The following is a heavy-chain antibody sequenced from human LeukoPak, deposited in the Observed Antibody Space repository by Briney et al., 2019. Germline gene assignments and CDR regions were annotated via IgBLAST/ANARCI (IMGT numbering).Heavy chain of an antibody. Sequence: GGSLRLSCAASGFTFSSYAMSLVRQAPGKGLEWVSAISGSGGSTYYADSVKGRFTISGDNSKNTLYLQMNSLRAEDTAVYYCAKGDMITFGGVIEYWGQGTLVTVSS. D-gene: IGHD3-16*02. CDR1: GFTFSSYA. CDR2: ISGSGGST. CDR3: AKGDMITFGGVIEY. J-gene: IGHJ4*02. V-gene: IGHV3-23*01.